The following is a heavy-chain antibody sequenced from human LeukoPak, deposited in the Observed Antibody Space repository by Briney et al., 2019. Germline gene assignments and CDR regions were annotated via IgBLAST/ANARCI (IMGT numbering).Heavy chain of an antibody. CDR3: AKDRVTGYCSSSTCYNHGMDV. CDR2: ISYDGSNK. V-gene: IGHV3-30*18. Sequence: GGSLRLSCAASGFTFSSYGMRWVRQDPGKGLEWVAVISYDGSNKYYADSVKGRFTISRDNSKNTLYLQMNSLRAEDTAVYYCAKDRVTGYCSSSTCYNHGMDVWGQGTTVTVSS. J-gene: IGHJ6*02. D-gene: IGHD2-2*02. CDR1: GFTFSSYG.